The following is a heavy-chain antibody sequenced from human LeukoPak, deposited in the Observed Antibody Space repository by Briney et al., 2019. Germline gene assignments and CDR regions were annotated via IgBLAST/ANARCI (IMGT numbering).Heavy chain of an antibody. Sequence: SETLSLTCTVSGGSISSYYWSWIRQPPGKGLEWIGSIYHSGSTYYNPSLKSRVTISVDTSKNQFSLKLSSVTAADTAVYYCARGGPTMDVWGKGTTVTVSS. CDR3: ARGGPTMDV. V-gene: IGHV4-59*08. D-gene: IGHD2-15*01. J-gene: IGHJ6*03. CDR2: IYHSGST. CDR1: GGSISSYY.